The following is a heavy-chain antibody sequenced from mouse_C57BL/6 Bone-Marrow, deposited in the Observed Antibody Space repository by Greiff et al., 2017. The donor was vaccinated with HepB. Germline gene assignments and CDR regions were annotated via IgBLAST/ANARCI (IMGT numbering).Heavy chain of an antibody. CDR3: ARVYYYGSTPWFAY. J-gene: IGHJ3*01. Sequence: QVQLQQPGAELVRPGTSVKLSCKASGYTFTSYWMHWVKQRPGQGLEWIGVIDPSDSYTNYNQKFKGKATVTVDTSSSTAYMQLSSLTSEDSAVYYCARVYYYGSTPWFAYWGQGTLVTVSA. CDR1: GYTFTSYW. CDR2: IDPSDSYT. D-gene: IGHD1-1*01. V-gene: IGHV1-59*01.